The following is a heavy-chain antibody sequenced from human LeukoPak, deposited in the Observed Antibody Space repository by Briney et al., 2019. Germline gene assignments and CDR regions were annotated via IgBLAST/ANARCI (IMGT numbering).Heavy chain of an antibody. CDR1: GFTFITYG. D-gene: IGHD3-10*01. V-gene: IGHV3-33*01. CDR3: ARDSTYCSGNFDY. J-gene: IGHJ4*02. Sequence: PGGSLRLSCAASGFTFITYGMHWVRQAPGKGLEWVAVIWFDGGNKYYADSVKGRFTISRDNSKNTLYLQMNSLRAEDTAVYYCARDSTYCSGNFDYWGQGTLVTVSS. CDR2: IWFDGGNK.